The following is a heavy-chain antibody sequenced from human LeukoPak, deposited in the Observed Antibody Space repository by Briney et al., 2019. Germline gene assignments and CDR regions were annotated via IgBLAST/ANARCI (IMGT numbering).Heavy chain of an antibody. V-gene: IGHV4-59*01. CDR2: ISNIGST. CDR1: GASISSYF. CDR3: TRDRSALDT. Sequence: SETLSLTCTVSGASISSYFWTWIRQSPGKGLEWIGYISNIGSTNYNPSLKSRVTISGDTSKNQFSLKLTSVTAADTAVYYCTRDRSALDTWGQGTMVTVSS. J-gene: IGHJ3*02.